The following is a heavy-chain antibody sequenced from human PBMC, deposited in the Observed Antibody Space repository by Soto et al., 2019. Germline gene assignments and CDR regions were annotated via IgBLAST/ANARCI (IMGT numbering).Heavy chain of an antibody. Sequence: SETLSLTCTVSGGSISSSSYYWGWIRQPPGKGLEWIGSIYYSGSTYYNPSLKSRVTISVDTSKNQLSLKLSSVTAADTAVYYCARHVVGATSFFDYWGQGTLVTVSS. D-gene: IGHD1-26*01. J-gene: IGHJ4*02. CDR3: ARHVVGATSFFDY. V-gene: IGHV4-39*01. CDR1: GGSISSSSYY. CDR2: IYYSGST.